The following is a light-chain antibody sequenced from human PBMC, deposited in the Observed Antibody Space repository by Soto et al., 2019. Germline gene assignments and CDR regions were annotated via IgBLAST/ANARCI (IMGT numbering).Light chain of an antibody. Sequence: DIQLTQSPSFLSASVGDRVTITCRASQGINSYLAWYQQEPGKAPKLLIYAASTLQSGVPSRFSGSGSGTEFTLTISSLQPEYFATYYCQQLKSYPQITFGQGTRLEIK. CDR2: AAS. V-gene: IGKV1-9*01. CDR1: QGINSY. J-gene: IGKJ5*01. CDR3: QQLKSYPQIT.